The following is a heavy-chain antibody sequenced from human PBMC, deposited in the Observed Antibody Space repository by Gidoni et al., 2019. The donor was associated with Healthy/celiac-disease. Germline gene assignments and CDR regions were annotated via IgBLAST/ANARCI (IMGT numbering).Heavy chain of an antibody. D-gene: IGHD6-6*01. CDR2: INPSVSST. J-gene: IGHJ4*02. CDR3: ASYTAPRSSSSVLCY. CDR1: GYTFTSYY. Sequence: QMQLMQSGAEVKKRRASVKVTCQASGYTFTSYYMRRVRQAPGHVFEWMGRINPSVSSTCYSQKFQGRFTLTSDTSTSTVYMELSSLSSEYTAVYYCASYTAPRSSSSVLCYWGQGTLVTVSS. V-gene: IGHV1-46*01.